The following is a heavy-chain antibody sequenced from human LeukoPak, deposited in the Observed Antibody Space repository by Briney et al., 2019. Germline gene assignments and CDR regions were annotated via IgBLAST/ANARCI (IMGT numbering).Heavy chain of an antibody. CDR3: ARDSYCSGGTCYSRVGY. CDR2: IDTNTGSP. D-gene: IGHD2-15*01. Sequence: ASVKVSCKASGYTFTTYPINWVRQAPGQGLEWMGWIDTNTGSPTYAQGLTGRFVFSWDTSVSTAYLQITSLKAEDTAVYFCARDSYCSGGTCYSRVGYWGQGTEVTVSS. V-gene: IGHV7-4-1*02. CDR1: GYTFTTYP. J-gene: IGHJ4*02.